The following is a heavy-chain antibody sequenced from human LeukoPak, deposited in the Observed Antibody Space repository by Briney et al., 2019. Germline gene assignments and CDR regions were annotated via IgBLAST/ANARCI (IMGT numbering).Heavy chain of an antibody. CDR3: AKDKYYGSGSYYQHFDY. Sequence: SLKIYCEGSGYTFDDYAMHWVRQAPGKGLEWVSGISWNSGSIGYADSVKGRFTISRDNAKNSLYLQMNSLRAEDTALYYCAKDKYYGSGSYYQHFDYWGQGTLVTVSS. D-gene: IGHD3-10*01. V-gene: IGHV3-9*01. CDR2: ISWNSGSI. J-gene: IGHJ4*02. CDR1: GYTFDDYA.